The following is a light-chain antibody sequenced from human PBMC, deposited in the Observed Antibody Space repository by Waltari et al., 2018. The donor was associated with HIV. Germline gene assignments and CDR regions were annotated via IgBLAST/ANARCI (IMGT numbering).Light chain of an antibody. Sequence: DIVMTQSPDSLAVSLGERATINCKSSQSLLYSSNNKNYLAWYQQKPGQPPKLLIFWASTRESGVPDRVSGSGSGTEFTLTISSLQPEDFAIYYCLQHKTYPLTFGQGTKVEIK. J-gene: IGKJ1*01. CDR2: WAS. V-gene: IGKV4-1*01. CDR3: LQHKTYPLT. CDR1: QSLLYSSNNKNY.